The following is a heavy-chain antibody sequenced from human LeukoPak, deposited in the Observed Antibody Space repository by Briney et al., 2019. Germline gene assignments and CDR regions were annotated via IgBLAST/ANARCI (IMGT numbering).Heavy chain of an antibody. V-gene: IGHV4-39*01. D-gene: IGHD2-2*01. CDR1: GGSVISSSYY. CDR2: IYYSGST. J-gene: IGHJ5*01. CDR3: ARRNVPVDKRGFDS. Sequence: SETLSLTCTVSGGSVISSSYYWGWIRQPPGKGLEWIGSIYYSGSTYYNPSLKSRVTISVDTSKNQFSLKLSSVTAADTAVYYCARRNVPVDKRGFDSWGQRCLVTVSS.